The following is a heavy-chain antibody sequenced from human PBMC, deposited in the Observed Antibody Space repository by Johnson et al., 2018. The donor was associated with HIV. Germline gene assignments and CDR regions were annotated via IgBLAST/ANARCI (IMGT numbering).Heavy chain of an antibody. V-gene: IGHV3-30*02. CDR1: QFTFSSYG. D-gene: IGHD6-19*01. CDR3: AKDMAYSSGWSDAFDI. J-gene: IGHJ3*02. CDR2: IRYDGSNK. Sequence: QVQLVESGGGLAKPAWSPRLSCAASQFTFSSYGMHWVRQAPGKGLEWVAFIRYDGSNKYYADSVKGRFTISRDNSKNTLYLQMNSLRAEDTAIYYCAKDMAYSSGWSDAFDIWGQGTIVSVSS.